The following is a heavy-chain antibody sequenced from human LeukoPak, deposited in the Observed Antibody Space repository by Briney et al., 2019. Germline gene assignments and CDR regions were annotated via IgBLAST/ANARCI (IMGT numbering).Heavy chain of an antibody. CDR2: LSYSGNT. V-gene: IGHV4-59*08. J-gene: IGHJ4*02. CDR3: ARHDKGNESGAFDY. Sequence: SETLSLTCTVSGGSISSSYWSWIRQSPGKGLEWIGYLSYSGNTKYNPPLKSRVTISVDTSENQFSLKLSSVTAADTAVYYCARHDKGNESGAFDYWGQGTLVTVSS. CDR1: GGSISSSY.